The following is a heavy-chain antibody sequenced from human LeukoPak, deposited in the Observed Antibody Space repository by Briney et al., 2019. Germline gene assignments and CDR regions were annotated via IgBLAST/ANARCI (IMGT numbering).Heavy chain of an antibody. CDR2: INRDGRAT. CDR3: ARDPYDTLTGPYFDY. CDR1: GFAFRKYW. J-gene: IGHJ4*02. V-gene: IGHV3-74*01. D-gene: IGHD3-9*01. Sequence: GGSLRLSCAASGFAFRKYWMHWVRRGPGKGLLWVSRINRDGRATSYADSVKGRFTISRDNAKNTLYLQMNRLRAEDTAVYYCARDPYDTLTGPYFDYWGQGTLVTVSS.